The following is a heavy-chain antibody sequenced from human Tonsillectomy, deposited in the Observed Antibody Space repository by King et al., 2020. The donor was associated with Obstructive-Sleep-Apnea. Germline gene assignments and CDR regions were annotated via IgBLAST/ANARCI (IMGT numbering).Heavy chain of an antibody. Sequence: HVQLVESGGGVVQPGRSLRLSCAASGFIFTTYAMHWVRQAPGKGLEWVAVIESDGTNKYYADSVKGRFTISRDDSKNTVYLQMDSLRAEDTAVYYCAREWIVPVSVSLGGIDYWGQGTLVTVSS. CDR1: GFIFTTYA. D-gene: IGHD2-2*01. CDR3: AREWIVPVSVSLGGIDY. V-gene: IGHV3-33*01. CDR2: IESDGTNK. J-gene: IGHJ4*02.